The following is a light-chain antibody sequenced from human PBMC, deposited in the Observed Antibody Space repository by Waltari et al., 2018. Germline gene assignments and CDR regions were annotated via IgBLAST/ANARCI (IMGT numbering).Light chain of an antibody. J-gene: IGKJ5*01. Sequence: EIVLTQSPATLSLSPGERATLSCRASQSVSSSDLAWYQQKPGQAPRLLIYGASSRATGIPDRFSGSGSGTDFTFTISRLEPEDFAVYYCQQYGSSPPVTFGQGTRLEIK. CDR1: QSVSSSD. CDR3: QQYGSSPPVT. CDR2: GAS. V-gene: IGKV3-20*01.